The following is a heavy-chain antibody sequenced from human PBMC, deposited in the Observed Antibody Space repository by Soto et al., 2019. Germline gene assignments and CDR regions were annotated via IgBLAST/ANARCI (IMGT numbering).Heavy chain of an antibody. CDR1: GGSISSSSYY. CDR3: ARVYGGYLDY. Sequence: SETLSLTCTVSGGSISSSSYYWGWIRQPPGKGLEWIGYIYYSGSTNYNPSLKSRVTISVDTSKNQFSLKLSSVTAADTAVYYCARVYGGYLDYWGQGTLVTVSS. CDR2: IYYSGST. V-gene: IGHV4-61*05. D-gene: IGHD2-15*01. J-gene: IGHJ4*02.